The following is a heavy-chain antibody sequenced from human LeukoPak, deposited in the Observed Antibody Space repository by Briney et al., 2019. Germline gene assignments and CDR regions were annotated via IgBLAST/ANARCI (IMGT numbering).Heavy chain of an antibody. J-gene: IGHJ4*02. CDR1: GGSISSSSYY. Sequence: SETLSLTCTVSGGSISSSSYYWGWIRQPPGKGLEWIGSIYYSGSTYYNPSLKSRVTISVDTSKNQFSLKLSSVTAADTAVYYCARHYCSGGSCYFEYWGQGTLVTVSS. V-gene: IGHV4-39*01. D-gene: IGHD2-15*01. CDR2: IYYSGST. CDR3: ARHYCSGGSCYFEY.